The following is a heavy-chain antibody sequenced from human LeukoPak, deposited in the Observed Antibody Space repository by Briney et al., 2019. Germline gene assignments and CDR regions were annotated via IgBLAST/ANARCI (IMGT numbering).Heavy chain of an antibody. Sequence: SGPTLVNPTQTLTLTCTFSGLSLSTSGVGVGWIRQPPGKALEWLALIYWDDDKRYSPSLKSRLTITKDTSKNQVVLTMTNMDPVDTATYYCAHIGTDYYGSGRGAREYIDYWGQGTLVTVSS. CDR1: GLSLSTSGVG. CDR2: IYWDDDK. CDR3: AHIGTDYYGSGRGAREYIDY. J-gene: IGHJ4*02. V-gene: IGHV2-5*02. D-gene: IGHD3-10*01.